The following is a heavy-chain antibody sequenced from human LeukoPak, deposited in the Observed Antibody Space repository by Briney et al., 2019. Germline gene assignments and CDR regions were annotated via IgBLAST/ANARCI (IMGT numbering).Heavy chain of an antibody. CDR2: IYDSGST. V-gene: IGHV4-59*12. Sequence: SETLSLTCTVSGASISSYYWSWIRQPPGKRLEWIGYIYDSGSTDYNPSLKSRVTISGDTSKNQLSLKLSSVTAADTAVYYCARDGGYCSGGSCNNWFDPWGQGTLVTVSS. D-gene: IGHD2-15*01. CDR1: GASISSYY. CDR3: ARDGGYCSGGSCNNWFDP. J-gene: IGHJ5*02.